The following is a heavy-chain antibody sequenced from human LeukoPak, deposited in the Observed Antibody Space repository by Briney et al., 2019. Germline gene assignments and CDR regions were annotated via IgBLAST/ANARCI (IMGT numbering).Heavy chain of an antibody. Sequence: PGGSLRLSCAASGFAFSSYSMNWVRQAPEKGLEWVAAISSSSTYIYYAESMKGRFTISRDNAKNSLYLQVSSLRAEDTAVYHCARIVGVTGKYGMDVWGRGTTVTVSS. CDR2: ISSSSTYI. CDR1: GFAFSSYS. CDR3: ARIVGVTGKYGMDV. D-gene: IGHD1-26*01. V-gene: IGHV3-21*01. J-gene: IGHJ6*02.